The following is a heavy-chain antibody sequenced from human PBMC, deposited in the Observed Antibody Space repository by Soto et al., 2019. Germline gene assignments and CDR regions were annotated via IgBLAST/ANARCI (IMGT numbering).Heavy chain of an antibody. V-gene: IGHV4-34*01. CDR1: GGSFSGYY. D-gene: IGHD4-17*01. J-gene: IGHJ6*02. CDR2: INHSGST. Sequence: QVQLQQWGAGLLKPSETLSLTCAVYGGSFSGYYWSWIRQPPGKGLEWIGEINHSGSTNYNPSLKSRVTIPVDTSKNPFSLKLSSVTAADTAVYYCARVGRRATTTYDYSGMDVWGQGTTVTVSS. CDR3: ARVGRRATTTYDYSGMDV.